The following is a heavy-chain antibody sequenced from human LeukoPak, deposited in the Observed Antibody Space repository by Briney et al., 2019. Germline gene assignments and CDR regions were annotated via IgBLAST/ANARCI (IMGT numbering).Heavy chain of an antibody. CDR2: IYPGDSDT. CDR3: ATGVTIPFDY. Sequence: PGESLKISCKGSGYRFATYWLGWVRQMPGKGLEWMGIIYPGDSDTRYSPSFQGQVTISADKSISTAYLQWSSLKASDTAMYYCATGVTIPFDYWGQGTLVTVSS. D-gene: IGHD3-3*01. V-gene: IGHV5-51*01. CDR1: GYRFATYW. J-gene: IGHJ4*02.